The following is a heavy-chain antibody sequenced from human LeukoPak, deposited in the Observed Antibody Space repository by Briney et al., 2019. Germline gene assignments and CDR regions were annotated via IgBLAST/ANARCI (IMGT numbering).Heavy chain of an antibody. D-gene: IGHD3-3*01. CDR1: GYTFTSYG. CDR2: ISAYNGNT. CDR3: GTGNFGVVIPHY. V-gene: IGHV1-18*01. J-gene: IGHJ4*02. Sequence: GASVKVSCKASGYTFTSYGISWVRQAPGQGLEWMGWISAYNGNTNYAQKFQGRVTMTEDTSTDTAYMELSSLRSEDTAVYYCGTGNFGVVIPHYWGQGTLVTVSS.